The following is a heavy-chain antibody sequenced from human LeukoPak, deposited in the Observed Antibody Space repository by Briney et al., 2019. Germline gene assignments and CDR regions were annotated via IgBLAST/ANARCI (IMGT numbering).Heavy chain of an antibody. Sequence: GGSLRLSCTVSGFTFTSYAMTWVRQAPGKGLEWVSAISTSGGTTHYADSVKGRFTISRDNSKNTLYLQMNSLRAEDTAVYYCAKDPMTTATTVDSDWGQGALVTVSS. J-gene: IGHJ4*02. V-gene: IGHV3-23*01. CDR3: AKDPMTTATTVDSD. CDR2: ISTSGGTT. D-gene: IGHD4-17*01. CDR1: GFTFTSYA.